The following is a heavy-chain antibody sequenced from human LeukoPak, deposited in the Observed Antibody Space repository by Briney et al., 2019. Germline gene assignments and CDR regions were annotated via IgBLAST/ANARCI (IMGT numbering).Heavy chain of an antibody. J-gene: IGHJ3*02. CDR1: GFTVSSNY. CDR2: ISSSGSTI. Sequence: GGSLRLSCAASGFTVSSNYISWIRQAPGKGLEWVSYISSSGSTIYYADSVKGRFTISMDNAKNSLYLQMNSLRAEDTAVYYCATMVTVTQFDAFDIWGQGTMVTVSS. D-gene: IGHD4-23*01. CDR3: ATMVTVTQFDAFDI. V-gene: IGHV3-11*01.